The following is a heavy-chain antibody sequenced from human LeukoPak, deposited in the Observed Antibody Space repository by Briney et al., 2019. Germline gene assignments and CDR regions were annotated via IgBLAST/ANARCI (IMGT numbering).Heavy chain of an antibody. Sequence: ASVKVSCKASGYTFTNYGITWVRQASGQGIEWMGWISAYTGKTNSAQKLQGRVTMTTDTSTSTGYMELRSLRSEDTAVYYCARGDGYCSGGSCMIFDYWGQGTLVTVSS. J-gene: IGHJ4*02. CDR2: ISAYTGKT. V-gene: IGHV1-18*01. CDR3: ARGDGYCSGGSCMIFDY. D-gene: IGHD2-15*01. CDR1: GYTFTNYG.